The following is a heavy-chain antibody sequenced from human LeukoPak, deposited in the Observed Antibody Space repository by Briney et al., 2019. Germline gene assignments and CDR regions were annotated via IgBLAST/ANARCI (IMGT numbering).Heavy chain of an antibody. J-gene: IGHJ3*02. D-gene: IGHD3-9*01. CDR3: ARRERPEYYDIPGAFDI. Sequence: PGGSLRLSCAASGFTFSSYWMSWVRQAPGKGLEWVANIKQDGSEKYYVDSVKGRFTISRDNAKNSLYLQMNSLRAEDTAVYYCARRERPEYYDIPGAFDIWGQGTMVTVSS. CDR1: GFTFSSYW. V-gene: IGHV3-7*01. CDR2: IKQDGSEK.